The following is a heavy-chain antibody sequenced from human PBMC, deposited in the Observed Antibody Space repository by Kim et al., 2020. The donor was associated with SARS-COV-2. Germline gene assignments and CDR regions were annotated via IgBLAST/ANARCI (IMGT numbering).Heavy chain of an antibody. CDR2: ISSSGSTI. CDR1: GFTFSSYE. D-gene: IGHD1-7*01. CDR3: ARGITGTTAGY. Sequence: GGSLRLSCAASGFTFSSYEMNWVRQAPGKGLEWVSYISSSGSTIYYADSVKGRFTISRDNAKNSLYLQMNSLRAEDTAVYYCARGITGTTAGYWGQGTLVTVSS. J-gene: IGHJ4*02. V-gene: IGHV3-48*03.